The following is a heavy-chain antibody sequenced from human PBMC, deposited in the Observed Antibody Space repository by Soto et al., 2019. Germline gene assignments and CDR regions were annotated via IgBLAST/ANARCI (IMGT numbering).Heavy chain of an antibody. CDR2: INGDGSGT. J-gene: IGHJ5*02. CDR1: GFTFSNYW. V-gene: IGHV3-74*01. Sequence: EVRLVESGGGLIQPGGSLRLSCAASGFTFSNYWIHWVRQAPGEGLVWLSRINGDGSGTNYADSVKGRFTISRDNAKNTVYVQMNSLRAEDTAVYYCARGGLRAYWIDPWGQGTLVTVSS. D-gene: IGHD4-17*01. CDR3: ARGGLRAYWIDP.